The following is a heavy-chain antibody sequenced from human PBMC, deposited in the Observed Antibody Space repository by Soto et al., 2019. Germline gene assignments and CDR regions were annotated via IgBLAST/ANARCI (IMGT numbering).Heavy chain of an antibody. D-gene: IGHD3-10*01. J-gene: IGHJ6*02. CDR3: ARGPTPNYGSGSFIYYYGMDV. V-gene: IGHV4-34*01. Sequence: PSETLSLTCAVYGGSFSCYYWSWIRQPPGKGLEWIGEINHSGSTNYNPSLKSRVTISVDTSKNQFSLKLSSVTAADTAVYYCARGPTPNYGSGSFIYYYGMDVWGQGTTVTVSS. CDR1: GGSFSCYY. CDR2: INHSGST.